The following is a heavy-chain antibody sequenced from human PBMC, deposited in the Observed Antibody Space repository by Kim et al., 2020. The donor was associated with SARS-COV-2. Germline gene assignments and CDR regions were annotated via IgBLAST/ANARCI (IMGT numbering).Heavy chain of an antibody. Sequence: NYAQKFQGRVTITADESTSTAYMELSSLRSEDTAVYYCAVEGRYYYGMDVWGQGTTVTVSS. CDR3: AVEGRYYYGMDV. V-gene: IGHV1-69*01. D-gene: IGHD1-1*01. J-gene: IGHJ6*02.